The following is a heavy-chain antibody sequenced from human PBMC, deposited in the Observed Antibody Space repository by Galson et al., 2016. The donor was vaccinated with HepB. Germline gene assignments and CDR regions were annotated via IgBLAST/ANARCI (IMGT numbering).Heavy chain of an antibody. J-gene: IGHJ4*02. D-gene: IGHD6-19*01. Sequence: SLRLSCAGSGFTFSSYNMKWARQAPEKGLEWVSYISYGSGTRVYADSVKGRFTISRDNAKNSLYLQMDSLRAEDTAIYYCARRLSPVSGDYWGQGTLVTVSS. CDR1: GFTFSSYN. CDR3: ARRLSPVSGDY. CDR2: ISYGSGTR. V-gene: IGHV3-48*03.